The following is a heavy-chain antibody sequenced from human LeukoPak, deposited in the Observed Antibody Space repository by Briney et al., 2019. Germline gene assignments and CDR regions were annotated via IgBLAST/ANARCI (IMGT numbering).Heavy chain of an antibody. CDR1: GFTFSGSA. Sequence: GGSLRLSCAASGFTFSGSAMHWVRQASGKGLEWVGRIRSKANSYATAYAASVKGRFTISRDDSKNTAYLQMNSLKTEDTAVYYCTRLYATPSYWGQGTLVTVSS. J-gene: IGHJ4*02. V-gene: IGHV3-73*01. D-gene: IGHD5-12*01. CDR2: IRSKANSYAT. CDR3: TRLYATPSY.